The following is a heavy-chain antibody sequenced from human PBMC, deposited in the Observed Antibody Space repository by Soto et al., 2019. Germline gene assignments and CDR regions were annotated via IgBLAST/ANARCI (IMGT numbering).Heavy chain of an antibody. J-gene: IGHJ6*02. CDR1: GFTFSSYA. Sequence: GGSLRLSCAGSGFTFSSYAMSWVRQAPGKGLEWVSTVSGSGGSASYTDSVKGRFTISGDKSKSTLYLQMNSLRGEDTAVYYCAKATNFGVGPDYYYYCDMDVWGQGTTVTVSS. D-gene: IGHD3-3*01. CDR3: AKATNFGVGPDYYYYCDMDV. CDR2: VSGSGGSA. V-gene: IGHV3-23*01.